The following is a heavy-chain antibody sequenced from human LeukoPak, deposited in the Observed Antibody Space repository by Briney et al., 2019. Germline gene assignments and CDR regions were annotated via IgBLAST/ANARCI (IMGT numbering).Heavy chain of an antibody. D-gene: IGHD6-13*01. CDR1: GGSFSGYC. Sequence: PSETLSLTCAVYGGSFSGYCWSWIRQPPGKGLEWIGEINHSGSTNYNPSLKSRVTISVDTSKNQFSLKLSSVTAADTAVYYCARVSSSWYRDWFDPWGQGTLVTVSS. CDR3: ARVSSSWYRDWFDP. J-gene: IGHJ5*02. CDR2: INHSGST. V-gene: IGHV4-34*01.